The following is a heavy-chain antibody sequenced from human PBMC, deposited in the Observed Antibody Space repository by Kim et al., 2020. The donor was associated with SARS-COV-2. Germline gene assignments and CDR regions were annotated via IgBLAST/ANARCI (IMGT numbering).Heavy chain of an antibody. D-gene: IGHD6-6*01. CDR3: ARLWRGSKYSSSGGLDV. CDR2: IYPADSDI. CDR1: GYNFTNYW. J-gene: IGHJ6*02. Sequence: GESLKISCEGSGYNFTNYWIGWVRRMPGKGLEWMGIIYPADSDIRYSPSFQGQVTISVDKSITTAYLQWRSLKASDTAMYYCARLWRGSKYSSSGGLDVWGQGTTVCVSS. V-gene: IGHV5-51*01.